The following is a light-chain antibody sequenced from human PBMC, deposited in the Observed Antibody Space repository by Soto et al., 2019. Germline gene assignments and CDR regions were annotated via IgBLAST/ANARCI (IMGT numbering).Light chain of an antibody. Sequence: QSVLTQPSSVSGSPGHSITISCSGTNTDVGGYNYVSWYQQYPGKAHKLIIYEVSNRPSGVSIRFSGSKSGNTASLTISGLQAEDEGDYYCSSYSDNSTYVFATGTKVTVL. V-gene: IGLV2-14*03. CDR1: NTDVGGYNY. CDR3: SSYSDNSTYV. J-gene: IGLJ1*01. CDR2: EVS.